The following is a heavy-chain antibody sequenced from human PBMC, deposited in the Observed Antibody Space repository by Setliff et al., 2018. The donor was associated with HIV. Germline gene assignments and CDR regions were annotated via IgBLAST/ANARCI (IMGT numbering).Heavy chain of an antibody. D-gene: IGHD5-12*01. CDR2: INAGDDNT. V-gene: IGHV1-3*01. Sequence: ASVKVSCKASGYTFSTNAIHWVRQAPGQRLEWMGYINAGDDNTRYSQKFQDRVTLTRDTSTSTVYMELSSLRSEDTAVYYCAKDPRAAVATICDYWGQGTLVTVSS. CDR1: GYTFSTNA. CDR3: AKDPRAAVATICDY. J-gene: IGHJ4*02.